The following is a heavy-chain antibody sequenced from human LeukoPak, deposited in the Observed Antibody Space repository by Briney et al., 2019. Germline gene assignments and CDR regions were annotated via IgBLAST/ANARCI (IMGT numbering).Heavy chain of an antibody. D-gene: IGHD6-13*01. Sequence: SQTLSLTCAISGDSVSSDSVTWNWIRQSPSRGLEWLGRTYYTSGWYNDYAVSVQSRITISPDTSKNQFSLQLNSMTPEDTAMYYCARGQQLAYFDSWGQGALVTVSS. CDR2: TYYTSGWYN. V-gene: IGHV6-1*01. CDR1: GDSVSSDSVT. J-gene: IGHJ4*02. CDR3: ARGQQLAYFDS.